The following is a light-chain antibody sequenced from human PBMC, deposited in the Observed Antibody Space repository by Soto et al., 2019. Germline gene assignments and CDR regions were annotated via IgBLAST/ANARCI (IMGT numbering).Light chain of an antibody. CDR2: DAS. Sequence: EIVLTQSPATLSLSPGERATLSCRASQSVSSYLAWYQQKPGQAPRLLIYDASNRATGIPARFSGSGSGTDFTLNISSLEPEDFAVYYCQQRSNWLTVGGGTKVDI. CDR3: QQRSNWLT. CDR1: QSVSSY. V-gene: IGKV3-11*01. J-gene: IGKJ4*01.